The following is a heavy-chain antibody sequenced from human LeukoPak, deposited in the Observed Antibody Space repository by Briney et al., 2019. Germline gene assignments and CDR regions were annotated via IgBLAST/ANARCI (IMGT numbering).Heavy chain of an antibody. V-gene: IGHV5-51*01. J-gene: IGHJ5*02. CDR2: IYPGDSDT. CDR3: ARHALSSSWYQTVNWFDP. D-gene: IGHD6-13*01. Sequence: GESLKISCKGSGYSFTSYWIGWVRQMPGKGLEWMGIIYPGDSDTRYSPSFQGQVTISADKSISTAYLQWSSLKASDTAMYYCARHALSSSWYQTVNWFDPWGQGTLVTVSS. CDR1: GYSFTSYW.